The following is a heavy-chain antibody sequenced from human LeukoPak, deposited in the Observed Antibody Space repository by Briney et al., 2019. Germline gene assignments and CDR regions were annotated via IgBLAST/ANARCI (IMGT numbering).Heavy chain of an antibody. V-gene: IGHV3-7*01. CDR3: ARGGGYGSFDY. J-gene: IGHJ4*02. D-gene: IGHD5-18*01. CDR2: IKQDGSGK. Sequence: PGGSLRLSCAASGFTLSTYWMSWVRQAPGKGLEWVANIKQDGSGKNYVDSVKGRFTISKDNAQNSLYLQMNSLRAEDTAVYYCARGGGYGSFDYWGQGTLVTVSS. CDR1: GFTLSTYW.